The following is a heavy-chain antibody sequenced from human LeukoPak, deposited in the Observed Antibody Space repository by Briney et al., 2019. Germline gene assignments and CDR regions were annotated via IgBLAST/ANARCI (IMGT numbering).Heavy chain of an antibody. CDR3: ARRAVPGYDFWSGYPPGRAFDI. CDR2: IYHSGST. V-gene: IGHV4-30-2*01. D-gene: IGHD3-3*01. J-gene: IGHJ3*02. CDR1: GGSISSGGYY. Sequence: SETLSLTCTVSGGSISSGGYYWSWIRQPPGKGLEWIGYIYHSGSTYYNPSLKSRVTISVDTSKNQFSLKLSSVTAADTAVYYCARRAVPGYDFWSGYPPGRAFDIWGQGTMVTVSS.